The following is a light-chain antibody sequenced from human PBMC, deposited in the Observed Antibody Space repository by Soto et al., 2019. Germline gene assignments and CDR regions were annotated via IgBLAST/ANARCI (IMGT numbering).Light chain of an antibody. CDR2: GAS. J-gene: IGKJ4*01. V-gene: IGKV3-20*01. CDR1: QSVSSNY. Sequence: EIVLTQSPGTLSLSPGERATLSCRVSQSVSSNYLAWYQERLGQAPRLLIYGASKSATGIPDRFSASGTGTDFTPTISRLEPEDFAVYYGRQYRTSLGFPVGGGTKVDIK. CDR3: RQYRTSLGFP.